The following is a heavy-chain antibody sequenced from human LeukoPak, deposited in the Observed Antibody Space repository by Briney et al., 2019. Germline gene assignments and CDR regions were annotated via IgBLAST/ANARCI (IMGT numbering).Heavy chain of an antibody. CDR1: GFTFSSYA. Sequence: GGSLRLSCAASGFTFSSYAMSWVRQAPGKGLEWVSAISGSGGSTYYADSAKGRFTISRDNSKNTLFLQMSSLRAEDTAVYYCAKDYGGDPFDFWGQGTLVTVSS. V-gene: IGHV3-23*01. CDR2: ISGSGGST. D-gene: IGHD4-23*01. CDR3: AKDYGGDPFDF. J-gene: IGHJ4*02.